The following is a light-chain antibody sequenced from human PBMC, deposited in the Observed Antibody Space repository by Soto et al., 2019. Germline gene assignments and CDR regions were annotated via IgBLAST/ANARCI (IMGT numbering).Light chain of an antibody. V-gene: IGKV1-39*01. CDR1: QSISVH. CDR2: AAS. J-gene: IGKJ2*01. CDR3: EQSYITPYT. Sequence: DIQMTQSPSSLSASVGDTVTITCRASQSISVHLNWYQQKPGKVPKLLIYAASNWQSGVPSRFSGSGSETDFALTISSLQPEDFATYYREQSYITPYTFGQGTKLEIK.